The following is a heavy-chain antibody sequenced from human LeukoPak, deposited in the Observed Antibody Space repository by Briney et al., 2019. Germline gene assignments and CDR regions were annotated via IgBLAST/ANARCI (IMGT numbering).Heavy chain of an antibody. CDR1: GFTFSSYE. Sequence: PGGSLRLSCAASGFTFSSYEMNWVRQAPGKGLEWVAVIWYDGSNKYYADSVKSRFTISRDFSKNTLYLQMNSLRAEDTAVYYCARDWYTRYLDYWGQGTLVTVSS. D-gene: IGHD6-13*01. J-gene: IGHJ4*02. V-gene: IGHV3-33*08. CDR2: IWYDGSNK. CDR3: ARDWYTRYLDY.